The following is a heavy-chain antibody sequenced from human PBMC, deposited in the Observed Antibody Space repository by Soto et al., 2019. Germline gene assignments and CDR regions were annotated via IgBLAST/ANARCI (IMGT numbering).Heavy chain of an antibody. Sequence: VQLVESGGGLVKPGGSLRLSCAASQFTFSDFYMTWIRQAPGKRLEWVSSISTTASYTDYTDSVKGRFTISRDNAKNSLFLQMNNLRVEDTAIYYCARNYNPSSWYEGWFEPWGQGTLVTVSS. CDR2: ISTTASYT. CDR1: QFTFSDFY. D-gene: IGHD6-13*01. V-gene: IGHV3-11*05. J-gene: IGHJ5*02. CDR3: ARNYNPSSWYEGWFEP.